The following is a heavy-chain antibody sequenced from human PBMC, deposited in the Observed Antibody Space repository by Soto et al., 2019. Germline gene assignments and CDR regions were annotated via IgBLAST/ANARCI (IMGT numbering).Heavy chain of an antibody. D-gene: IGHD2-2*01. CDR1: GGTFSSYA. V-gene: IGHV1-69*13. Sequence: GASVKVSCKASGGTFSSYAISWVRQAPGQGLEWMGGIIPIFGTANYAQKFQGRVTITADESTSTAYMELSSLRSEDTAVYYCAGGSGGDQLLLTHYYYGMDVWGQGTTVTVSS. J-gene: IGHJ6*02. CDR3: AGGSGGDQLLLTHYYYGMDV. CDR2: IIPIFGTA.